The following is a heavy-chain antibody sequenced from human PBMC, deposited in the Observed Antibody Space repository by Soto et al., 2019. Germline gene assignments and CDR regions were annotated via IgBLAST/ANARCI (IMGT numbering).Heavy chain of an antibody. V-gene: IGHV3-7*01. D-gene: IGHD2-15*01. Sequence: EVQLVEAGGDLVQPGGSLRLSCAASGFTFSSYWMSWVRQAPGKGLEWVASINQDGAEKYYVDSVEGRFSISRDNPNKSLYLPMNGRSVEDTAVYYCVRGGGHFVSGAQGAGVTVSS. J-gene: IGHJ4*02. CDR3: VRGGGHFVS. CDR1: GFTFSSYW. CDR2: INQDGAEK.